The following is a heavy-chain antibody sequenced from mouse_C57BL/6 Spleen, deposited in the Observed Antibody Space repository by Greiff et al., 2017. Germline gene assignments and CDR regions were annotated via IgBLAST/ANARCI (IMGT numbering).Heavy chain of an antibody. V-gene: IGHV1-59*01. Sequence: VQLQQPGAELVRPGTSVKLSCKASGYTFTSYWMHWVKQRPGQGLEWIGVIDPSDSYTNYNQKFKGKATLTVDTSSSTAYMQLSSLTSEDSAVYYCARDRLNYAMDYWGQGTSVTVSS. J-gene: IGHJ4*01. CDR3: ARDRLNYAMDY. CDR1: GYTFTSYW. D-gene: IGHD3-2*02. CDR2: IDPSDSYT.